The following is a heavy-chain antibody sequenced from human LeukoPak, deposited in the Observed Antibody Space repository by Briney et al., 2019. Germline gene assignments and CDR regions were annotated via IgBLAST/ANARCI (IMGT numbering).Heavy chain of an antibody. V-gene: IGHV4-39*01. D-gene: IGHD5-12*01. CDR1: GGSISSSSYD. J-gene: IGHJ4*02. Sequence: SETLSLTCTVSGGSISSSSYDWGWIRQPPGKGLEWIGSIYYSGSTYYNPSLKSRVTISVDTSKNQFSLKLSSVTAADTAVYYCARNGPLGYGDYWGQGTLVTVSS. CDR3: ARNGPLGYGDY. CDR2: IYYSGST.